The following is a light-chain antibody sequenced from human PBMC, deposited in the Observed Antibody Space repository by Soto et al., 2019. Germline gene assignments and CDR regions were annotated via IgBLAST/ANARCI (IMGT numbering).Light chain of an antibody. Sequence: QSALTQPPSASGSPGQSVTISCTGTSSDVGGYNYVSWYQQHPGKAPKLLIYEVNKRPSGVPDRFSGSKSGNTASLTVSGPQAEDEADYYCSSHAGSNLVVFGGRTKLTVL. J-gene: IGLJ2*01. CDR3: SSHAGSNLVV. CDR2: EVN. V-gene: IGLV2-8*01. CDR1: SSDVGGYNY.